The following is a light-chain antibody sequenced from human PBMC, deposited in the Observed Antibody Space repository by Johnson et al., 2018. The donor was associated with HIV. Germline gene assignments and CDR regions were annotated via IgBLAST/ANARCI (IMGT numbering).Light chain of an antibody. CDR1: SSNIGNNY. CDR2: DNN. Sequence: TPPPSVSAAPGQKVTISCSGSSSNIGNNYISWYQQLPGTAPKLLIYDNNKRPSGIPDRFSGSKSGTSATLGITGLQTGDEADYYCGTWDSSLSAGGVFGTGTKVTFL. CDR3: GTWDSSLSAGGV. J-gene: IGLJ1*01. V-gene: IGLV1-51*01.